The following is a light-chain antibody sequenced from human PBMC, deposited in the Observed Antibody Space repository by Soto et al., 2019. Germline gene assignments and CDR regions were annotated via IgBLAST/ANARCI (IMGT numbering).Light chain of an antibody. CDR3: AAWDASLNGWL. Sequence: QSVLTQPPSASGTPGQRVTISCSGSSSNIGSNTVNWFQQLPGTAPKLLIYANNQRPSGVPDRFSGSKSGTSASLAISGLQSEDEADYFCAAWDASLNGWLFGGGTQLTVL. J-gene: IGLJ3*02. CDR2: ANN. V-gene: IGLV1-44*01. CDR1: SSNIGSNT.